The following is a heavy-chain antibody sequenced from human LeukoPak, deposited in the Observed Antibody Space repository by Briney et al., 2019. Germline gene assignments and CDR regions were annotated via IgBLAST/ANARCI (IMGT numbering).Heavy chain of an antibody. Sequence: SETLSLTCAVYGGSLSGYYWSWIRQPPGKGLEWIGEINHSGSTNYNPSLKSRVTISVDTSKNQFSLKLSSVTAADTAVYYCARLVGGYSYRNWGQGTLVTVSS. V-gene: IGHV4-34*01. CDR2: INHSGST. J-gene: IGHJ4*02. CDR1: GGSLSGYY. CDR3: ARLVGGYSYRN. D-gene: IGHD5-18*01.